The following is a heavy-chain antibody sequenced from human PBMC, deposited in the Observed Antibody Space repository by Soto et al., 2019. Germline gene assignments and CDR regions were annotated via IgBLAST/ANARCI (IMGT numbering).Heavy chain of an antibody. CDR2: IFYSGST. V-gene: IGHV4-39*01. CDR3: ARQCRGVTCHWFVP. J-gene: IGHJ5*02. CDR1: SGSISSTIYS. D-gene: IGHD2-15*01. Sequence: QLQLQESGPGLVKPSETLSLTCTVSSGSISSTIYSWDWIRQPPGKGLEWIGSIFYSGSTYYNPSLKSRVTISVDTSKNQFSLTLTSVTAAVTAVYYCARQCRGVTCHWFVPWGQGTLVTVSS.